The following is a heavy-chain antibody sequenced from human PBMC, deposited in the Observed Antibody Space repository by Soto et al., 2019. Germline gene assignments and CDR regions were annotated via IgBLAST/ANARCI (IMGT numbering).Heavy chain of an antibody. CDR3: ARDREAARPGWFDP. D-gene: IGHD6-25*01. CDR1: GYTFTTYG. J-gene: IGHJ5*02. CDR2: ISAYNGDT. Sequence: QAQLVQSGAEVNKPGASVKVSCKASGYTFTTYGISWVRQAPGRGLEWMGWISAYNGDTKDAQKFQDRVTMTTDAFTSTAYWELRSLTSDDTAVYYCARDREAARPGWFDPWGQGTLVTVSS. V-gene: IGHV1-18*04.